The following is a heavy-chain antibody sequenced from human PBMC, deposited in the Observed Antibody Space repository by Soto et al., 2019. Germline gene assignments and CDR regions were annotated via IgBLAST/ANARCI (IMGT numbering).Heavy chain of an antibody. CDR3: ARATGIVATSSYYYYYGMDV. V-gene: IGHV4-31*03. D-gene: IGHD5-12*01. Sequence: PSETLSLTCTVSGGSISSGGYYWSWIRQHPGKGLEWIGYIYYSGSTYYNPSLKSRVTISVDTSKNQFSLKLSSVTAADTAVYCCARATGIVATSSYYYYYGMDVWGQGTTVTVSS. J-gene: IGHJ6*02. CDR1: GGSISSGGYY. CDR2: IYYSGST.